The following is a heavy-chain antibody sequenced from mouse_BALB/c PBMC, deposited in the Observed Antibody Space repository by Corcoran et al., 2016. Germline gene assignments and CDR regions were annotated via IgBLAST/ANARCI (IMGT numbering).Heavy chain of an antibody. Sequence: QVTLKESGPGILQPSQTLSLTCSFSGFSLSTSGMGVSWIRQPSGKGLEWLAHIYWDDDKRYNPSLKSRLTISKDTSRNQVFLKITSVDTADTATYYCARRTRDAFFDYWGQGTTLTGSS. J-gene: IGHJ2*01. CDR2: IYWDDDK. CDR3: ARRTRDAFFDY. CDR1: GFSLSTSGMG. V-gene: IGHV8-12*01.